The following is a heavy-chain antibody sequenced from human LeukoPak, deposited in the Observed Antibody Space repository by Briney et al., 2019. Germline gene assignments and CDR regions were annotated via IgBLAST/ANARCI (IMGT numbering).Heavy chain of an antibody. CDR1: GGTFSSYA. CDR3: ATVVVGVVVTRYAGVGWFDP. Sequence: SVKVSCKASGGTFSSYAISWVRQAPGQGLERMGGIIPIFGTANYAQKFQGRVTITADESTSTAYMELSSLRSEDAAVYYCATVVVGVVVTRYAGVGWFDPWGQGTLVTVSS. CDR2: IIPIFGTA. D-gene: IGHD4-23*01. J-gene: IGHJ5*02. V-gene: IGHV1-69*13.